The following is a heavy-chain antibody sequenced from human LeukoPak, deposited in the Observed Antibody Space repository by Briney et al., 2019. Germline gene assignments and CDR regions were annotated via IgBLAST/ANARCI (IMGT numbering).Heavy chain of an antibody. J-gene: IGHJ5*02. D-gene: IGHD2-15*01. Sequence: GGSLRLSCAASGFTFSSYSINWVRQAPGKGLEWVSSISSSSSYIYYADSVKGRFTISRDNAKNSLYLQMNSLRAEDTAVYYCARGCSGGSCYSDPDWFDPWGQGTLVTVSS. CDR3: ARGCSGGSCYSDPDWFDP. CDR2: ISSSSSYI. CDR1: GFTFSSYS. V-gene: IGHV3-21*01.